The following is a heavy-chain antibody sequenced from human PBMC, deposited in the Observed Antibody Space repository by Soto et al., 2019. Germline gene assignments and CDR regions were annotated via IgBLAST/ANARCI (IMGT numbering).Heavy chain of an antibody. D-gene: IGHD3-16*01. CDR1: GGSISSGGYY. Sequence: QVQLQESGPGLVKPSQTLSLTCTVSGGSISSGGYYWSWIRQHPGKGLEWIGYIYYSGSTYYNPSLKSRITISVDKSKNQSSLKLSSVTAADTAVYYCARGGARSPLYYYYGMDVWGQGTTVTVSS. J-gene: IGHJ6*02. CDR3: ARGGARSPLYYYYGMDV. CDR2: IYYSGST. V-gene: IGHV4-31*03.